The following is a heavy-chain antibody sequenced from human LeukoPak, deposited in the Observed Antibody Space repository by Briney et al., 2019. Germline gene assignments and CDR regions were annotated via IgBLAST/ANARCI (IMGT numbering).Heavy chain of an antibody. CDR2: TSISDPGT. Sequence: GGSLRLSCAASGFTFSNYFMHWVRQAPGKGLEWVSSTSISDPGTYHADSVKGRFTISRDNSKNTVYLQMNSLRAEDTAVYYCARGRSGTYYNFDYWGQGILVTVSS. V-gene: IGHV3-23*01. CDR3: ARGRSGTYYNFDY. D-gene: IGHD3-10*01. CDR1: GFTFSNYF. J-gene: IGHJ4*02.